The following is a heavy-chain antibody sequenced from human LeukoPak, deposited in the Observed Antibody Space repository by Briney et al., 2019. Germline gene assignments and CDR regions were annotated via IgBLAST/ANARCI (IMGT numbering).Heavy chain of an antibody. CDR2: IYHSGST. J-gene: IGHJ5*02. Sequence: SETLSLTCAVSGGSISSGGYSWSWIRQPPGKGLEWIGYIYHSGSTYYNPSLKSRVTILVDRSKNQFSLKLSSVTAADTAVYYCARYGSGSYYFSHNWFDPWGQGTLVTVSS. CDR1: GGSISSGGYS. CDR3: ARYGSGSYYFSHNWFDP. D-gene: IGHD3-10*01. V-gene: IGHV4-30-2*01.